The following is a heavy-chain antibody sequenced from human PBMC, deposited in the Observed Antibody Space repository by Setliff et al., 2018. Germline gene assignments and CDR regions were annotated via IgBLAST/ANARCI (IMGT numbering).Heavy chain of an antibody. Sequence: SVKVSCKASGYTFTTYAMGWMRQAPGQRLEWMGWINTNTGNPSYAQGFTGRFVFSLDTSVSTAYLQISSLKPEDTAVYYCARASRFGTVKYRGDYYMDVWGKGTTVTVSS. J-gene: IGHJ6*03. D-gene: IGHD3-10*01. CDR3: ARASRFGTVKYRGDYYMDV. CDR1: GYTFTTYA. CDR2: INTNTGNP. V-gene: IGHV7-4-1*02.